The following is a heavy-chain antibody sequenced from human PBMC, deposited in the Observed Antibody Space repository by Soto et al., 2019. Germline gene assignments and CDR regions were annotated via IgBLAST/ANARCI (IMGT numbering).Heavy chain of an antibody. CDR3: ARLNYDILLPLFPMDV. CDR2: ISAYNGNT. CDR1: GYTFTSYG. Sequence: QVQLVQSGAEVKKPGASVKVSCKASGYTFTSYGISWVRQAPGQGLEWMGWISAYNGNTNYAQKLQGRVPMTTDTATSTAYMELRSLRSDDSAVYYCARLNYDILLPLFPMDVWGQGTTVTVSS. V-gene: IGHV1-18*01. J-gene: IGHJ6*02. D-gene: IGHD3-9*01.